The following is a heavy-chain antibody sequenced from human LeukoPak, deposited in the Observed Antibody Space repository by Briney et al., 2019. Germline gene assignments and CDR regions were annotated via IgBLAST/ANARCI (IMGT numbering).Heavy chain of an antibody. CDR3: AREGSTTDAFDI. J-gene: IGHJ3*02. CDR2: IIPILGIA. CDR1: GGTFSSYT. D-gene: IGHD4-11*01. V-gene: IGHV1-69*16. Sequence: SVKVSCKASGGTFSSYTISWVRQAPGQGLEWMGRIIPILGIANYAQKFQGRVTITTDESTSTAYMELSSLRSEDTAVYYCAREGSTTDAFDIWGQGTMVTVSS.